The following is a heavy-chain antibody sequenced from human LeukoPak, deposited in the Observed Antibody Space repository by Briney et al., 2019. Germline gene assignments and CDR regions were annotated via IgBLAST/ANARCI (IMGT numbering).Heavy chain of an antibody. CDR3: AGLPAYYYDTSGFYFDY. Sequence: GGSLRLSCVGSGFSLRSDWMGWVRQAPGKGLQWVANIKEDGSEKYYVDSVKGRFTISRDNAKNTLYLQMNSLRAEDTAVYYCAGLPAYYYDTSGFYFDYWGQGTLVTVSS. CDR2: IKEDGSEK. V-gene: IGHV3-7*01. D-gene: IGHD3-22*01. CDR1: GFSLRSDW. J-gene: IGHJ4*02.